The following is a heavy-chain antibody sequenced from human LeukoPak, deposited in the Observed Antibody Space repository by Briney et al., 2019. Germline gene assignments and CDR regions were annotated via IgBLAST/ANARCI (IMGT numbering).Heavy chain of an antibody. CDR3: ARDPLMYYYGSGSYWFDY. CDR1: GFTFSSYA. Sequence: GRSLRLSCAASGFTFSSYAMHWVRQAPGKGLEWVAVISYDGSNKYYADSVKGRFTISRDNSKNTLYLQMNSLRAEDTAVYYCARDPLMYYYGSGSYWFDYWGQGTLVTVSS. CDR2: ISYDGSNK. V-gene: IGHV3-30-3*01. J-gene: IGHJ4*02. D-gene: IGHD3-10*01.